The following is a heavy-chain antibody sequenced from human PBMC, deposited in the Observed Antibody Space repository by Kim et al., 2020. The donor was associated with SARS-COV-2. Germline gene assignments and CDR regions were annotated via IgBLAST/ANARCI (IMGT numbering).Heavy chain of an antibody. CDR2: IRSKAYGGTT. CDR1: GFTFGDYA. Sequence: GGSLRLSCTTSGFTFGDYAMSWVRQAPGKGLEWVGFIRSKAYGGTTEYAASVKGRFTISRDDSKSIAYLQMNSLKTEATAVYYCTRDATGSLYSSGWYYFFYVMDVWGQGTTVTVSS. J-gene: IGHJ6*02. V-gene: IGHV3-49*04. CDR3: TRDATGSLYSSGWYYFFYVMDV. D-gene: IGHD6-19*01.